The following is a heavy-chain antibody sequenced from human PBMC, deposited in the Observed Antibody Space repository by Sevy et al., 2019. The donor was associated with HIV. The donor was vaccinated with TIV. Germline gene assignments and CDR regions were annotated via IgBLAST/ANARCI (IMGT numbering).Heavy chain of an antibody. D-gene: IGHD5-18*01. CDR1: GGSFSDYY. J-gene: IGHJ4*02. CDR2: IYYSGST. CDR3: ARQGGYSYGLGVKPYFDY. V-gene: IGHV4-34*01. Sequence: SETLSLTCAVYGGSFSDYYWSWIRQPPGKGLEWIGSIYYSGSTYYNPSLKSRVTISVDTSKNQFSLQLSSVTAADTAVYYCARQGGYSYGLGVKPYFDYWGQGTLVTVSS.